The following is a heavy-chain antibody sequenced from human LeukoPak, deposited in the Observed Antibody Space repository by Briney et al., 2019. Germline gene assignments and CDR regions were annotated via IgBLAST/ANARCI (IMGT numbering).Heavy chain of an antibody. CDR2: ISAYNGNT. CDR3: ARVLRIAAAGAYYYGMDV. CDR1: GYTFTSYG. J-gene: IGHJ6*02. Sequence: WASVKVSCKASGYTFTSYGISWVRQAPGQGLEWMGWISAYNGNTYYAQKLQGRVTMTTDTSTSTAYMELRSLRSDDTAVYYCARVLRIAAAGAYYYGMDVWGQGTTVTVSS. D-gene: IGHD6-13*01. V-gene: IGHV1-18*01.